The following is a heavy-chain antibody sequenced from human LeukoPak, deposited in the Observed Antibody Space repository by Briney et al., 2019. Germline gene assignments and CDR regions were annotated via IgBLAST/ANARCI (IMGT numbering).Heavy chain of an antibody. Sequence: GRSLRLSCTCFGFAFGDHAMSWVRQAPGKGLEWVGFIRSKAYGGTTEYAASVKGRFTISREDSISIVYLRMNSLETEDTAVYYCARRPIQLWLHNGMDVWGQGTTVTVSS. CDR1: GFAFGDHA. J-gene: IGHJ6*02. D-gene: IGHD2-21*01. CDR3: ARRPIQLWLHNGMDV. CDR2: IRSKAYGGTT. V-gene: IGHV3-49*04.